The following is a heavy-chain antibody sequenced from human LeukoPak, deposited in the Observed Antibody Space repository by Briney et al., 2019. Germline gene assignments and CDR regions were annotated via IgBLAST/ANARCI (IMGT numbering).Heavy chain of an antibody. CDR3: ARDTLLYGNSPDAFDI. V-gene: IGHV3-23*01. Sequence: GGSLRLSCAASGFTFSSYGMSWVRQAPGKGLEWVSAISGGGGSTYYADSVKGRFTISRHNSKNTLYLQMNSLRDEDTAVYYCARDTLLYGNSPDAFDIWGQGTMVTVSS. J-gene: IGHJ3*02. CDR1: GFTFSSYG. CDR2: ISGGGGST. D-gene: IGHD4-23*01.